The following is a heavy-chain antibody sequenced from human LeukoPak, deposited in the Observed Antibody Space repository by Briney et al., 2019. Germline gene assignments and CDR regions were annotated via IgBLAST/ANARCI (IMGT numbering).Heavy chain of an antibody. V-gene: IGHV3-9*01. Sequence: PGGSLRLSCAASGFTFDDYAMHWVRQAPGKGLEWVSGISWNSGSIGYADSVKGRFTISRDNAKNTLYLQMNSLRAEDTAVYYCARERDDYKSRDFDYWGQGTLVTVSS. J-gene: IGHJ4*02. CDR2: ISWNSGSI. CDR3: ARERDDYKSRDFDY. CDR1: GFTFDDYA. D-gene: IGHD5-24*01.